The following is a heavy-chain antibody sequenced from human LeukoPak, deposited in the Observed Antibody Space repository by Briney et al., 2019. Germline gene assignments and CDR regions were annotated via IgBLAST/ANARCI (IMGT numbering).Heavy chain of an antibody. Sequence: SETLSLTCTVSGGSISSSSYYWGWIRQPPGKGLEWIGSIYYSGSTYYNPSLKSRVTISEDTSKNQFALKLSSVTAADTAVYYCARGASSRFEHRGQGTLVTVSS. D-gene: IGHD6-13*01. V-gene: IGHV4-39*06. CDR3: ARGASSRFEH. J-gene: IGHJ4*02. CDR1: GGSISSSSYY. CDR2: IYYSGST.